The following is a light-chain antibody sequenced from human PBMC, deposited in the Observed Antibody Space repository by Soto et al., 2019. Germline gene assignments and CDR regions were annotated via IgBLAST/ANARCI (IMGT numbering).Light chain of an antibody. CDR2: DVT. Sequence: SVLGQPGSVCGSRGQSITISCTGTSDDVGGYNYVSWYQQHPGKVPQLIVYDVTNRPSGVSIRFSGSKSGNTASLTISGLQAEDEADYSCSSFVASSGLYVFGTGTKVTAL. V-gene: IGLV2-14*03. J-gene: IGLJ1*01. CDR1: SDDVGGYNY. CDR3: SSFVASSGLYV.